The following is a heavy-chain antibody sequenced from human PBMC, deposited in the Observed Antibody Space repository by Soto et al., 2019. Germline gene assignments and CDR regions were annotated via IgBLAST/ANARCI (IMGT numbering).Heavy chain of an antibody. Sequence: ASVKVSCKASGGTFSSYAISWVRQAPGQGLEWMGGIIPIFGTANYAQKSQGRVTITADESTSTAYMELSSLRSEDTAVYYCARAAGFSSSWYVSESFQPWGQGTLVTVSS. CDR1: GGTFSSYA. J-gene: IGHJ1*01. V-gene: IGHV1-69*13. CDR2: IIPIFGTA. CDR3: ARAAGFSSSWYVSESFQP. D-gene: IGHD6-13*01.